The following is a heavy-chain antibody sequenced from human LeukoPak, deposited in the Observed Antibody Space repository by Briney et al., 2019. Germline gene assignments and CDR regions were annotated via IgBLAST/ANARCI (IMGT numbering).Heavy chain of an antibody. D-gene: IGHD3-10*01. Sequence: PSETLSLTCAVSGYSISSGYFWGWIRQPPGKGLEWIGSIYHSGSTYYNPSLKSRVTISLNTSRNQFSLKLSSVTAADTAVYYCATNYGSGSYYILVYWGQGTLVTVSS. CDR3: ATNYGSGSYYILVY. V-gene: IGHV4-38-2*01. J-gene: IGHJ4*02. CDR2: IYHSGST. CDR1: GYSISSGYF.